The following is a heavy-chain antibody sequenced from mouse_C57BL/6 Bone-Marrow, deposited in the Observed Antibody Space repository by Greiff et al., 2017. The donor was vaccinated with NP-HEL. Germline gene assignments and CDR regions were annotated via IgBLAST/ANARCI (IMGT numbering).Heavy chain of an antibody. J-gene: IGHJ3*01. Sequence: VQLVESGAELARPGASVKLSCKASGYTFTSYGISWVKQRTGQGLEWIGEIYPRSGNTYYNEKFKGKATLTADKSSSTAYMELRSLTSEDSAVYFCARRANWDVFFAYWGQGTLVTVSA. V-gene: IGHV1-81*01. CDR1: GYTFTSYG. CDR2: IYPRSGNT. D-gene: IGHD4-1*01. CDR3: ARRANWDVFFAY.